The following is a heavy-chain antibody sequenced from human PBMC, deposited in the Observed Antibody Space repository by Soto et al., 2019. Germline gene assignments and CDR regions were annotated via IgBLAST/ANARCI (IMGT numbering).Heavy chain of an antibody. V-gene: IGHV1-69*06. CDR3: ARMDYDILTGYYYGMDV. Sequence: SVKVSCKASGSTFSSYAISWVRQAPGQGLEWMGGIIPIFGTANYAQKFQGRVTITADKSTSTAYMELSSLRSEDTAVYYCARMDYDILTGYYYGMDVWGQGTTVTVSS. CDR2: IIPIFGTA. CDR1: GSTFSSYA. J-gene: IGHJ6*02. D-gene: IGHD3-9*01.